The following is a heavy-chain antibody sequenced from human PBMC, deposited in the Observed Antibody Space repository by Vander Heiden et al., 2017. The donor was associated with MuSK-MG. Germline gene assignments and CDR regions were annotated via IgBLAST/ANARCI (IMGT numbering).Heavy chain of an antibody. CDR2: LSSSGTPI. Sequence: QVQLVESGGGLVKPGGSLRLSCAVSGFPFSDYYMSWIRQTPGKGLEGVSYLSSSGTPILVVYAVKGRFTISSDNAYDSLYVHTTTLTTADTAVYDGAGCYW. V-gene: IGHV3-11*01. CDR1: GFPFSDYY. D-gene: IGHD3-10*01. J-gene: IGHJ4*01. CDR3: AGCY.